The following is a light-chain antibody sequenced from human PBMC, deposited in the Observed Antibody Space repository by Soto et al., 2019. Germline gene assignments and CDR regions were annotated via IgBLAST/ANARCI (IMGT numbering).Light chain of an antibody. CDR1: SSDVGGYDF. Sequence: QSALTQPASVSGSPGQSITISCTGTSSDVGGYDFVSWYQHHPGKVPKLMIFEVSKRPSGVPDRFSGSKSGNTASLTISGLQAEDEADYYCCSYAGSYTKVFGGGTKLTVL. V-gene: IGLV2-11*01. J-gene: IGLJ3*02. CDR2: EVS. CDR3: CSYAGSYTKV.